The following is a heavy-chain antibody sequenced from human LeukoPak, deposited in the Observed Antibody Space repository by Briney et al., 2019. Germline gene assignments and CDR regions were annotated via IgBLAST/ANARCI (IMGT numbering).Heavy chain of an antibody. D-gene: IGHD5-18*01. CDR2: ISAYNGNT. CDR3: ARDSRSYGYNAFDI. CDR1: GYTFTTYG. V-gene: IGHV1-18*01. Sequence: ASVKVSCKASGYTFTTYGLSWVRQAPGQGLEWMGWISAYNGNTNYAQKLQGRVTMTTDTSTSTAYMELRSLRSDDTAVYYCARDSRSYGYNAFDIWGQGTMVTVSS. J-gene: IGHJ3*02.